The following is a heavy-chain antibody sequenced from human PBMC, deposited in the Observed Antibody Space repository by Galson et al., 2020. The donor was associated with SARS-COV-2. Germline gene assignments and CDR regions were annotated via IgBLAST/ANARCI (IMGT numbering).Heavy chain of an antibody. CDR1: GYTFTGYY. Sequence: ASVKVSCKASGYTFTGYYMHWVRQAPGQGLEWMGWINPNSGGTNYAQKFQGRVTMTRDTSISTAYMGLSRLRSDDTAVYYCAREVSYGDSVCPFSWGDYWGQGTLVTVSS. CDR3: AREVSYGDSVCPFSWGDY. J-gene: IGHJ4*02. CDR2: INPNSGGT. V-gene: IGHV1-2*02. D-gene: IGHD4-17*01.